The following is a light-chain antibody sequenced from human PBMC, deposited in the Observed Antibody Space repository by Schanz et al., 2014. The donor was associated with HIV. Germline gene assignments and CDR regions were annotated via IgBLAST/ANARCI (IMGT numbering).Light chain of an antibody. CDR1: RSINNY. CDR3: QQSSTTWWT. Sequence: DIQMTQSPSPLSASVGDRVTITCRASRSINNYLNWYQQKQGKAPQLLIFDASSLQSGVPSRFSGSGSGTDFTLTISSLQPEDFATYYCQQSSTTWWTFGQGTKVEIK. CDR2: DAS. J-gene: IGKJ1*01. V-gene: IGKV1-39*01.